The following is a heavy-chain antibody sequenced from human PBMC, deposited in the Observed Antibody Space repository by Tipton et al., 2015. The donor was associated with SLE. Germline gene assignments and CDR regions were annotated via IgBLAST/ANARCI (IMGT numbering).Heavy chain of an antibody. CDR3: AKGGDFWSGYPMYYFDY. CDR1: GFTFDDYT. V-gene: IGHV3-43*01. D-gene: IGHD3-3*01. CDR2: ISWDGGST. J-gene: IGHJ4*02. Sequence: SLRLSCAASGFTFDDYTMHWVRQAPGKGLEWVSLISWDGGSTYYADSVKGRFTISRGNSKNSLYLQMNSLRTEDTALYYCAKGGDFWSGYPMYYFDYWGQGTLVTVSS.